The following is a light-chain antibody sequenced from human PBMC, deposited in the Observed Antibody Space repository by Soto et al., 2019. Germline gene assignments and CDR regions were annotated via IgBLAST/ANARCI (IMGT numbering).Light chain of an antibody. CDR3: QQTYRFPLT. V-gene: IGKV1-39*01. CDR1: QTVMSY. J-gene: IGKJ4*01. CDR2: VAS. Sequence: DIEMTQSPASLSTSVGVRVNITCRAGQTVMSYLHWYQQKPGQAPNLLIYVASYLHSGVPPRFSGSGSGTDFTLTITNVQPEDSATYFCQQTYRFPLTFGGGTKVDIK.